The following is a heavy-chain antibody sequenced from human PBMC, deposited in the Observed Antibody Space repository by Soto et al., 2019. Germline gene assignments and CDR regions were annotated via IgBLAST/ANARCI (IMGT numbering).Heavy chain of an antibody. Sequence: PSETLSLTCTVSGGSVTNSSYYWGWIRQSPGKELEWIVSVYYRGRSYSKSSVKSRVTISVDTSKNRFSLSLNSVTASDTAVYFCVSQRTTVPTQAYFDYWGPGALVTVSS. V-gene: IGHV4-39*01. J-gene: IGHJ4*02. CDR1: GGSVTNSSYY. CDR2: VYYRGRS. D-gene: IGHD4-17*01. CDR3: VSQRTTVPTQAYFDY.